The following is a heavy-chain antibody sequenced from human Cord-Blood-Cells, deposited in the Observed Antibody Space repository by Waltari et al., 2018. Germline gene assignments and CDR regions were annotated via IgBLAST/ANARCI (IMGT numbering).Heavy chain of an antibody. D-gene: IGHD3-10*01. V-gene: IGHV1-69*06. CDR3: ARWRPYGSYPFFDY. Sequence: QVQLVQSGAEVKKPGSSVKVSCKASGDTFSSYAISWVRQAPGQGLEWMGGIIPICGTANYAQKFQGRVTITGHKSTRTAYMELSSLRSEDTAVYYCARWRPYGSYPFFDYWGQGTLVTVSS. CDR2: IIPICGTA. CDR1: GDTFSSYA. J-gene: IGHJ4*02.